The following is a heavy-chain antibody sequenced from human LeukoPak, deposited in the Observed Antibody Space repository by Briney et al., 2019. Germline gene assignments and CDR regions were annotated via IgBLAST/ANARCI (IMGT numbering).Heavy chain of an antibody. CDR2: IIPIFGTA. J-gene: IGHJ4*02. CDR1: GGTFSSDT. Sequence: SVKVSCKASGGTFSSDTISWVRQAPGQGLEWMGGIIPIFGTANYAQKFQGRVTITTDESTSTAYMELSSLRSEDTAVYYCASSPYCSSTSCKFFGYYFDYWGQGTLVTVSS. D-gene: IGHD2-2*01. V-gene: IGHV1-69*05. CDR3: ASSPYCSSTSCKFFGYYFDY.